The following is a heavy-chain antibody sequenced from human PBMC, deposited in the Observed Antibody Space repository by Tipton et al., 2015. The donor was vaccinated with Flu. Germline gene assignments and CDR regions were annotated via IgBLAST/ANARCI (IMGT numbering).Heavy chain of an antibody. J-gene: IGHJ4*02. CDR1: GGSISNYY. V-gene: IGHV4-59*08. CDR3: ARQQTHGGSWYFFDY. CDR2: IFYSGNA. D-gene: IGHD5-24*01. Sequence: TLSLTCTVSGGSISNYYWSWIRQPPGKGLEWIGNIFYSGNAHYSPSLKSRVTISVDTSNNHFSLKLSSVTAADTAVYYCARQQTHGGSWYFFDYWGQGSLGTVTS.